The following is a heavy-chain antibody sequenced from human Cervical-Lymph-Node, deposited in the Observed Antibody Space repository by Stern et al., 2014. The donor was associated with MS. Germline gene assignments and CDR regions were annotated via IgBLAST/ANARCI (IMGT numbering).Heavy chain of an antibody. Sequence: VQLVESGAEVKKPGSSVKVSCKASGDTFSSYGISWVRQAPGQGLEWMGGILPIFGIANYAQKFRGRVTITADESTSTIYMNLSSLRSEDTAVYYCARTYYYGSGTYDYYYYNMDVWGQGTTVTVSS. CDR2: ILPIFGIA. D-gene: IGHD3-10*01. V-gene: IGHV1-69*01. CDR1: GDTFSSYG. J-gene: IGHJ6*02. CDR3: ARTYYYGSGTYDYYYYNMDV.